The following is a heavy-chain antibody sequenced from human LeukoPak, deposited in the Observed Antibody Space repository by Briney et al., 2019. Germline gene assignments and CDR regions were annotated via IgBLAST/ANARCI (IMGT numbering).Heavy chain of an antibody. Sequence: GGSLRLSCAASGFTISTYWMSWVRQAPGKGLEWVANIKEDGSEIHHVDSVKGRFTISRDNAKNSLYLQMNSLRAEDTAVYYCARGGYQLIDYWGKGTLVTVSS. CDR2: IKEDGSEI. V-gene: IGHV3-7*01. D-gene: IGHD2-2*01. CDR1: GFTISTYW. CDR3: ARGGYQLIDY. J-gene: IGHJ4*02.